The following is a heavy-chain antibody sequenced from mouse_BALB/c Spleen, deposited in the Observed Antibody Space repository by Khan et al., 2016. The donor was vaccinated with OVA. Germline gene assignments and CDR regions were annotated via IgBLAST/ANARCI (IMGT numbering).Heavy chain of an antibody. CDR2: INYSGGT. CDR1: GYSITSDYA. J-gene: IGHJ3*01. CDR3: ARWFTY. V-gene: IGHV3-2*02. Sequence: VQLKESGPGLVKPSQSLSLTCTVTGYSITSDYAWNWIRQFPGNKLEWMGYINYSGGTSYLPSLKSRTSITRDTSKNQFFLQLNSVTTEDSATYYCARWFTYWGQGTLVTVS.